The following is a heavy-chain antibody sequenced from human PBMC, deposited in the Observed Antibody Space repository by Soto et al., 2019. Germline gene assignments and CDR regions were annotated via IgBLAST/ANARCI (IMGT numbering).Heavy chain of an antibody. V-gene: IGHV4-34*01. J-gene: IGHJ6*02. D-gene: IGHD5-18*01. Sequence: PSETLSLTCAVYGGSFSGYYWSWIRQPPGKGLEWIGEINHSGSTNYNPSLKSRVTISVDTSNNQFSLKLSSVTAADTAVYYCARDHLWLHYYYGMDVWGQGTTVTVSS. CDR2: INHSGST. CDR1: GGSFSGYY. CDR3: ARDHLWLHYYYGMDV.